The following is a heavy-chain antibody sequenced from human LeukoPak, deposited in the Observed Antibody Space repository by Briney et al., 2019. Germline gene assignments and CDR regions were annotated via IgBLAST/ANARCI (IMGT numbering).Heavy chain of an antibody. J-gene: IGHJ4*02. CDR3: ARDQGYDFWSGYYLFDY. D-gene: IGHD3-3*01. V-gene: IGHV3-21*01. Sequence: GGSLRLSCAASGFTFSIYSMNWVRQTPGKGLEWVSSISSSSSYIYYADSVKGRFTISRDNAKNSLYLQMNSLRAEDTAVYYCARDQGYDFWSGYYLFDYWGQGTLVTVSS. CDR2: ISSSSSYI. CDR1: GFTFSIYS.